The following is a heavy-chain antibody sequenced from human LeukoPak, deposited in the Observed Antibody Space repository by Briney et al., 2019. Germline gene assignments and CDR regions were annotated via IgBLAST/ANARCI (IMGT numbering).Heavy chain of an antibody. J-gene: IGHJ4*02. CDR1: GYTFTSYY. Sequence: ASVKVSCTASGYTFTSYYMHWVRQAPGQGLEWMGIINPSGGSTSYAQKFQGRVTMTRDMSTSTVYMELSSLRSEDTAVYYCERFVARVGATHWGQGTLVTVSS. V-gene: IGHV1-46*01. CDR2: INPSGGST. CDR3: ERFVARVGATH. D-gene: IGHD1-26*01.